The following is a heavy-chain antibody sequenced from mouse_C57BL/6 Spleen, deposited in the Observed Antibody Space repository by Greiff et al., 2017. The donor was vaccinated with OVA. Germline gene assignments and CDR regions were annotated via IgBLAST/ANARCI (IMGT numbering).Heavy chain of an antibody. J-gene: IGHJ3*01. CDR2: ISSGSSTI. V-gene: IGHV5-17*01. CDR3: ARSYDYDGAWFAY. CDR1: GFTFSDYG. D-gene: IGHD2-4*01. Sequence: EVNLVESGGGLVKPGGSLKLSCAASGFTFSDYGMHWVRQAPEKGLEWVAYISSGSSTIYYAATVKGRFTISRDNAKNTLFLQMTSLRSEDTAMYYCARSYDYDGAWFAYGGQGTLVTVSA.